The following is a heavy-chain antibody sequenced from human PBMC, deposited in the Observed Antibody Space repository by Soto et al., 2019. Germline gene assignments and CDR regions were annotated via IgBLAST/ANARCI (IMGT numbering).Heavy chain of an antibody. CDR1: GDSVSSNSAA. CDR2: TYYRSKWYN. CDR3: ARDQGSERIVATISPSEYGMDV. D-gene: IGHD5-12*01. Sequence: PSQTLSLTCAISGDSVSSNSAAWNWIRQSPSRSLKWLGRTYYRSKWYNDYAVSVKSRITINPDTSKNHFSLQLNSVTPEDTAVYYCARDQGSERIVATISPSEYGMDVWGQGTTVTVSS. J-gene: IGHJ6*02. V-gene: IGHV6-1*01.